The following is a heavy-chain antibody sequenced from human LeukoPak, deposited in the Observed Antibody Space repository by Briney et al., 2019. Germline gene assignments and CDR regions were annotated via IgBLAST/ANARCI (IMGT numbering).Heavy chain of an antibody. J-gene: IGHJ4*02. CDR1: GYTLTELS. Sequence: ASVKVSCKVSGYTLTELSMHWVRQAPGKGLEWMGGFDPEDGETIYAQKFQGRVTMTEDTSRDTAYMEQSSLRSEDTAVYYCATGTSALGWLLVDYWGQGTLVTVSS. V-gene: IGHV1-24*01. CDR3: ATGTSALGWLLVDY. D-gene: IGHD3-3*01. CDR2: FDPEDGET.